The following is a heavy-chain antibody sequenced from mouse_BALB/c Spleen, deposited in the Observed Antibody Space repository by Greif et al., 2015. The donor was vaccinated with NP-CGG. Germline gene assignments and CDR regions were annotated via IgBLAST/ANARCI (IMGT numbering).Heavy chain of an antibody. CDR1: GFNINDTY. Sequence: EVMLVESGAELVKPGASVKLSCTASGFNINDTYMHWVKQRPEQGLEWIGRIDPANGNTKYDPKFQGKATMTADTSSNTAYLQLSSLTSEDTAVYYCARGYYYWYFDVWGAGTTVTVSS. CDR3: ARGYYYWYFDV. J-gene: IGHJ1*01. V-gene: IGHV14-3*02. D-gene: IGHD2-3*01. CDR2: IDPANGNT.